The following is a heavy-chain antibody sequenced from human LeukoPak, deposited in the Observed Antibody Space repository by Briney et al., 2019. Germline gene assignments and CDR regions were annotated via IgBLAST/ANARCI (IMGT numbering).Heavy chain of an antibody. V-gene: IGHV4-4*07. CDR1: GGSISSYY. CDR2: IYSSGST. J-gene: IGHJ5*02. Sequence: SETLSLTCGVSGGSISSYYWSWIRQPAGKGLEWIGRIYSSGSTDYNPSLKSRVTMSVDTSKNKFSLKLSSVTAADTAVYYCARDSGTTGEVKFDPWGQGTLVTVSS. D-gene: IGHD3-10*01. CDR3: ARDSGTTGEVKFDP.